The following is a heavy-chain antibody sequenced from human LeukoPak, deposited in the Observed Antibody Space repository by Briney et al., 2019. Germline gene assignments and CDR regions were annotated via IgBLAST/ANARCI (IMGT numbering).Heavy chain of an antibody. D-gene: IGHD4-17*01. J-gene: IGHJ4*02. V-gene: IGHV3-30*18. Sequence: GGSLRLSCAASGFTFSSYGMHWVRQAPGKGLEWVAVISYDGSNKYYADSVKGRFTISRDNSKNTLYLQMNSLRAEDTAVYYCAKDSPYGDHDYWGQGTLVTVSS. CDR1: GFTFSSYG. CDR3: AKDSPYGDHDY. CDR2: ISYDGSNK.